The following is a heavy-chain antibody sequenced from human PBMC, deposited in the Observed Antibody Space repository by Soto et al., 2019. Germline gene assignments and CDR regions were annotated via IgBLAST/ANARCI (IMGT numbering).Heavy chain of an antibody. CDR1: GFTFSSYA. V-gene: IGHV3-23*01. J-gene: IGHJ4*02. Sequence: GGSLRLSCAASGFTFSSYAMSWVRQATGKGLEWVSAISGSGGSTYYADSVKGRFTISRDNSKNTLYLQMNSLRAEDTAVYYCAKSGAAAGTRGYFDYWGQGTLVTVSS. CDR2: ISGSGGST. D-gene: IGHD6-13*01. CDR3: AKSGAAAGTRGYFDY.